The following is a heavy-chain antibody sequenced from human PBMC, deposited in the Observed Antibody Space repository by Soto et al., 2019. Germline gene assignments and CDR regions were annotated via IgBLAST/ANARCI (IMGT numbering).Heavy chain of an antibody. Sequence: EASVKVSCKASGYTFTGYYMHWVRQAPGQGLEWMGWISANSGNTNYAQKLQGRVTMTTDTSTSTAYMELRSLRSDDTAVYYCARDSHAVYDYGDYDLDYWGQGTLVTVSS. CDR2: ISANSGNT. J-gene: IGHJ4*02. D-gene: IGHD4-17*01. CDR3: ARDSHAVYDYGDYDLDY. CDR1: GYTFTGYY. V-gene: IGHV1-18*04.